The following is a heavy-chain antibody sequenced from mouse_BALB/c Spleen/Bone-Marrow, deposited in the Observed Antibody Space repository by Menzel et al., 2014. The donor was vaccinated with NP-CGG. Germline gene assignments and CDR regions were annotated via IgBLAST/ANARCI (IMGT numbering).Heavy chain of an antibody. Sequence: VQLQQSGAELVKPGASVKLSCTASGFNIKDTYMHWVKQRPEQGLEWIGRIDPANGNTKYDPKFQGKATITADTSSNTAYRQLSSLTSEDTAVYYCVSYYYGNYFDSWGQGTTLTGSS. D-gene: IGHD1-1*01. CDR2: IDPANGNT. J-gene: IGHJ2*01. V-gene: IGHV14-3*02. CDR1: GFNIKDTY. CDR3: VSYYYGNYFDS.